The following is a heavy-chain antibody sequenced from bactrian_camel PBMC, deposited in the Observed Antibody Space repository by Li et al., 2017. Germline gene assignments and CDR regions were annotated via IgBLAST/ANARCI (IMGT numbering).Heavy chain of an antibody. CDR1: GFTFSSYY. V-gene: IGHV3S40*01. Sequence: VQLVESGGGLVQPGGSLRLSCAASGFTFSSYYMSWVRQAPGKGLEWVSRINGGGSTTYYADSVKGRTTVSVDNAKNTVYLQMNSLKPEDTAVYYCARDLTYWDFAYWGQGTQVTVS. D-gene: IGHD1*01. CDR2: INGGGSTT. CDR3: ARDLTYWDFAY. J-gene: IGHJ6*01.